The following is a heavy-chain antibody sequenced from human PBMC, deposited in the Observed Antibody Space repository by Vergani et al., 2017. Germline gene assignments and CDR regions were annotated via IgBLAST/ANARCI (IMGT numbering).Heavy chain of an antibody. J-gene: IGHJ4*02. D-gene: IGHD3-22*01. CDR1: GGSISSGGYY. V-gene: IGHV4-31*01. CDR2: IYYSGST. Sequence: QVQLQESGPGLVKPSQTLSLTCTVSGGSISSGGYYWSWIRQHPGKGLEWIGYIYYSGSTYYNPSLKSLVTISVDTSKNQFSLKLSSVTAADTAVYYCARWSYYDSSGYYYFDYWGQGTLVTVSS. CDR3: ARWSYYDSSGYYYFDY.